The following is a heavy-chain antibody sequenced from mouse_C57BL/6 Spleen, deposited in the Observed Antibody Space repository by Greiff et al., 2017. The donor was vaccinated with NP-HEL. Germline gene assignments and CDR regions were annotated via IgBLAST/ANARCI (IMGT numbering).Heavy chain of an antibody. D-gene: IGHD1-1*01. CDR1: GYAFSSYW. V-gene: IGHV1-80*01. J-gene: IGHJ3*01. CDR2: IYPGDGDT. Sequence: QVQLQQSGAELVKPGASVKISCKASGYAFSSYWMNWVKQRPGKGLEWIGQIYPGDGDTNYNGKFKGKATLTADKSSSTAYMQLSSLTSEDSAVYFCARDGYYGSREGAWFAYWGQGTLVTVSA. CDR3: ARDGYYGSREGAWFAY.